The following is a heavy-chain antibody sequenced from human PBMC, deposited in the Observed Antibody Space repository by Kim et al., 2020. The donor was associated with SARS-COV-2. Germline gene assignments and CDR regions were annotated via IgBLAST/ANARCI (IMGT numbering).Heavy chain of an antibody. CDR2: IYPGDSDT. D-gene: IGHD4-17*01. J-gene: IGHJ6*02. Sequence: GESLKISCKGSGYSFTSYWIGWVRQMPGKGLEWMGIIYPGDSDTRYSPSFQGQVTISADKSISTAYLQWSSLKASDTAMYYCARHFGDYVFHYYGMDVWGQATTVTVSS. V-gene: IGHV5-51*01. CDR1: GYSFTSYW. CDR3: ARHFGDYVFHYYGMDV.